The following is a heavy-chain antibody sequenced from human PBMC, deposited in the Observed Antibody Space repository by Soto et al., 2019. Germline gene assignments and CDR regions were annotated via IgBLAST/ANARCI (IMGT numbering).Heavy chain of an antibody. D-gene: IGHD1-26*01. CDR1: GGSFSGYM. Sequence: SETLSLTCAVSGGSFSGYMWTWIRQTPGKGLQWIGQINHSGSSIYNPSLKNRVTISTMSNNKFSLELSSVTAADTAVYYCTRGLFSGSSYSGSWYYFDSWGQGTMVTVSS. CDR3: TRGLFSGSSYSGSWYYFDS. V-gene: IGHV4-34*01. CDR2: INHSGSS. J-gene: IGHJ4*02.